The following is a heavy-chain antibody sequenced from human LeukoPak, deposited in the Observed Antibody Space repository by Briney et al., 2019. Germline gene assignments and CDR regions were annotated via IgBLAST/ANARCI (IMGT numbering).Heavy chain of an antibody. CDR3: ARGGTWYPY. V-gene: IGHV4-59*01. CDR1: GGSISSYY. D-gene: IGHD6-13*01. J-gene: IGHJ4*02. CDR2: IYYNGNT. Sequence: SETLSLTCTVSGGSISSYYWSWFRQPPGKGLEWIGYIYYNGNTNYNPSLESRVTISVDTSKNQFSLRLNSVSAADTAVYYCARGGTWYPYWGQGTPVTVSS.